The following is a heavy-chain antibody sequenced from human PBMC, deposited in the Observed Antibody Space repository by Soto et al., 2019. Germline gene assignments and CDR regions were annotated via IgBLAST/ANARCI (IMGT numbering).Heavy chain of an antibody. V-gene: IGHV4-39*01. CDR1: GGSISSSSYY. Sequence: SETLSLTCTVSGGSISSSSYYWGWIRQPPGKGLEWIGSIYYSGSTYYNPSLKSRVTISVDTSKNQFSLKLSSVTAADTAVYYCARATFSKLYWGQGTLVTVSS. CDR3: ARATFSKLY. CDR2: IYYSGST. J-gene: IGHJ4*02. D-gene: IGHD3-16*01.